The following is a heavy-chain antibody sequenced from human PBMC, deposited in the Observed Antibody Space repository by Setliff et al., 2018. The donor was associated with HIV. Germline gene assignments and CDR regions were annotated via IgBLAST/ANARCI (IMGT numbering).Heavy chain of an antibody. V-gene: IGHV4-31*03. CDR2: IYYSGST. J-gene: IGHJ6*02. CDR3: TRDRSDFHYHGMDV. CDR1: GGSISSGGYY. Sequence: TSETLSLTCTVSGGSISSGGYYWSWIRQHPGKGLEWIGYIYYSGSTYYNPSLKSRLTISLDTSSNQFSLRLSSVTAADTAVYYCTRDRSDFHYHGMDVWGQGTTVTVSS. D-gene: IGHD2-21*02.